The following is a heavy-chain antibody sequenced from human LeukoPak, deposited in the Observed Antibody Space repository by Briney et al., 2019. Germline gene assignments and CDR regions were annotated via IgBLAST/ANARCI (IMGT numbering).Heavy chain of an antibody. Sequence: ASVKVSCKVSGYTLTELSMHWVRQAPGKGLEWMGGFDPEDGETIYAQKFQGRVTMTEDTSTDTAYMELSSLRSEDTAVYYCATLRRGYDAFDIWGQGTMVTVSS. CDR2: FDPEDGET. J-gene: IGHJ3*02. CDR3: ATLRRGYDAFDI. V-gene: IGHV1-24*01. D-gene: IGHD3-10*01. CDR1: GYTLTELS.